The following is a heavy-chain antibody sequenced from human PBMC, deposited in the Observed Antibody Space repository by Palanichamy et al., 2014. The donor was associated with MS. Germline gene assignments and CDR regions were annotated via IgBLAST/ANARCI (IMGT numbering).Heavy chain of an antibody. CDR2: IYSTGST. Sequence: QVQLQESGPGLVKPSETLSLTCTVSGGSISIDYWSWIRQSPERGLEWIAFIYSTGSTNHNPSLKGRVTMSIDTSKSQFSLRLSSVTAADTAIYYCARAPSRVDPSDTFAYYWRAFDLWGHGTMVTVSS. CDR1: GGSISIDY. D-gene: IGHD3-22*01. CDR3: ARAPSRVDPSDTFAYYWRAFDL. J-gene: IGHJ3*01. V-gene: IGHV4-59*01.